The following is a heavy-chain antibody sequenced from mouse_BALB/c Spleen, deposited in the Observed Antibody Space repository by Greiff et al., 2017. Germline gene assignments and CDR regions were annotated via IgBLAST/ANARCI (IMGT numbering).Heavy chain of an antibody. Sequence: QVQLQQSGAELVRPGSSVKISCKASGYAFSSYWMNWVKQRPGQGLEWIGQIYPGDGDTNYNGKFKGKATLTADKSSSTAYMQLSSLTSEDSAVYFCARKGYRYDVDYAMDYWGQGTSVTVSS. CDR3: ARKGYRYDVDYAMDY. D-gene: IGHD2-14*01. J-gene: IGHJ4*01. CDR1: GYAFSSYW. V-gene: IGHV1-80*01. CDR2: IYPGDGDT.